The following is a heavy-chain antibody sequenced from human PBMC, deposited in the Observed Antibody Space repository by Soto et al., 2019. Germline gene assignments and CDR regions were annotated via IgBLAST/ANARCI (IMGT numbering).Heavy chain of an antibody. D-gene: IGHD6-13*01. J-gene: IGHJ6*02. CDR3: ARDSQAAGIAATGIVLYYYYYGMDV. CDR2: IWYDGSNK. V-gene: IGHV3-33*01. CDR1: GFTFSSYG. Sequence: GGSLRLSCAASGFTFSSYGMHWVRQAPGKGLEWVAVIWYDGSNKYYADSVKGRFTISRDNSKNTLYLQMNSLRAEDTAVYYCARDSQAAGIAATGIVLYYYYYGMDVWGQGTTVTVSS.